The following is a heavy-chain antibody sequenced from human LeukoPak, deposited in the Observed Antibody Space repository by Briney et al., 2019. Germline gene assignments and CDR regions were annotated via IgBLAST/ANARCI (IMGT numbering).Heavy chain of an antibody. CDR1: GYTFTSYD. CDR3: ARGRNHYDLWSGSEQDY. J-gene: IGHJ4*02. D-gene: IGHD3-3*01. V-gene: IGHV1-8*01. Sequence: ASVKVSCKASGYTFTSYDINWVRQATGQGLEWMGWMNPNSGNTGYAQKFQGRVTMTRNTSISTAYMELSSLRSEDTAVYYCARGRNHYDLWSGSEQDYWGQGTLVTVSS. CDR2: MNPNSGNT.